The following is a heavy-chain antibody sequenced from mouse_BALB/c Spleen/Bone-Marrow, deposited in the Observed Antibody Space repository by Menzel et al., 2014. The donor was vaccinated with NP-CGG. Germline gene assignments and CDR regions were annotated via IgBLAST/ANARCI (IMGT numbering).Heavy chain of an antibody. CDR2: IYPGDGDT. Sequence: VQLQQSGADLVRPGSSVKISCKASGYAFSNYWMNWVKQRPGQGLEWIGQIYPGDGDTNYNGKFKGKATLTADKSSSTDYMQLSSLTSEDSAVYFCARCDGYSYYFDYWGQGIPLTVSS. CDR1: GYAFSNYW. D-gene: IGHD2-3*01. J-gene: IGHJ2*01. CDR3: ARCDGYSYYFDY. V-gene: IGHV1-80*01.